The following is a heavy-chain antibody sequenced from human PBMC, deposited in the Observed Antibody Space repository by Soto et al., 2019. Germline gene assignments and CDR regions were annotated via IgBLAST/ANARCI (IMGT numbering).Heavy chain of an antibody. D-gene: IGHD6-19*01. J-gene: IGHJ5*02. CDR3: ASAVIAVAGTGHWFDP. CDR1: GGSFSGYY. Sequence: SDTLSLTCAVYGGSFSGYYWSWIRQPPGKGLEWIGEINHSGSTNYNPSLKSRVTISVDTSKNQFSLKLSSVTAADTAVYYCASAVIAVAGTGHWFDPWGQGTLVTVSS. CDR2: INHSGST. V-gene: IGHV4-34*01.